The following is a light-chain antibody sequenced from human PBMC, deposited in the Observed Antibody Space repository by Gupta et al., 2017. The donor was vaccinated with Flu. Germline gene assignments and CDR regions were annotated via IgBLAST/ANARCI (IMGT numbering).Light chain of an antibody. CDR1: SGSVSSSHV. CDR2: NIN. V-gene: IGLV8-61*01. CDR3: ALYMGLGTSL. Sequence: QTVVTQEPSLSVATGGPVTLTCGLSSGSVSSSHVPPWYQQTPGQPPRTLSFNINSRAFGVPDRFSGSSLGDKATLTITGAQVDDEADYYCALYMGLGTSLFGGGTKLTVL. J-gene: IGLJ2*01.